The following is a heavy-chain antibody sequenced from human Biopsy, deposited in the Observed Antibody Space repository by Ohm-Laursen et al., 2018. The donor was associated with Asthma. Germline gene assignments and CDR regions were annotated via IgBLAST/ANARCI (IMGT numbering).Heavy chain of an antibody. CDR2: IIPMFGTT. V-gene: IGHV1-69*13. J-gene: IGHJ6*02. CDR1: GGTFSNYA. D-gene: IGHD2-15*01. Sequence: ASVKVSCKASGGTFSNYAISWVRQAPGQGLEWMGGIIPMFGTTNYEQKFQGRVTITADESTSTAYMELSSLRSDDTAVYYCASPTYCSGSSCINNYYYALDVWGQGTTVTVSS. CDR3: ASPTYCSGSSCINNYYYALDV.